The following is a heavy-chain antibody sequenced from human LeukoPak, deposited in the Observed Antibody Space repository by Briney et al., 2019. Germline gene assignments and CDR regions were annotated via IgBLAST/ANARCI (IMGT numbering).Heavy chain of an antibody. J-gene: IGHJ5*02. CDR1: GYTFIGYY. Sequence: ASVKVSCKASGYTFIGYYIHWVRQATGQGLEWMGWMNPNSGNTGYAQKFQGRVTITRNTSISTAYMELSSLRSEDTAVYYCARAKGYYDILTGYFGYNWFDPWGQGTLVTVSS. CDR3: ARAKGYYDILTGYFGYNWFDP. CDR2: MNPNSGNT. V-gene: IGHV1-8*03. D-gene: IGHD3-9*01.